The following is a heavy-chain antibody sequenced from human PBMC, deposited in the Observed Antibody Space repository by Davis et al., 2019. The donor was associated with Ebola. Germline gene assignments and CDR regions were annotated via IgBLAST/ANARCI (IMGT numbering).Heavy chain of an antibody. J-gene: IGHJ4*02. D-gene: IGHD3-22*01. CDR1: GFTFSNYA. V-gene: IGHV3-30-3*01. Sequence: GESLKLSCAASGFTFSNYAIVWVRQAPGKGLEWVSFISYDGNNKYYADSVKGRFTISRDNSKDTLYLQMNSLRTEDTAVYYCAREIAVVMFDYWGQGTLVTVSS. CDR3: AREIAVVMFDY. CDR2: ISYDGNNK.